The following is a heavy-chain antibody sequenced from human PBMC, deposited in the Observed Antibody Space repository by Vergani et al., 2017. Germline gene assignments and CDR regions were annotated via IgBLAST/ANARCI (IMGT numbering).Heavy chain of an antibody. CDR2: IYYSGST. CDR1: GASIRSSNDY. J-gene: IGHJ5*02. V-gene: IGHV4-39*01. Sequence: QLQLQESGPGLVKPSATLSLTCSVSGASIRSSNDYWGWIRQPPGKGLEWIASIYYSGSTYYNPSLKSRVTISVDTSKNQFSLKLSSVTAADTAVYFCERHSTVEWLVKLGWIDPWGQGILVTVSS. D-gene: IGHD6-19*01. CDR3: ERHSTVEWLVKLGWIDP.